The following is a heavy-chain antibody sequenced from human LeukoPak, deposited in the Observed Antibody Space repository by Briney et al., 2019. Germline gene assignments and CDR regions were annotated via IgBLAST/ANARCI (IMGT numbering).Heavy chain of an antibody. D-gene: IGHD3-22*01. V-gene: IGHV3-30*04. Sequence: GRSLRLSCAASGFTFSSYAMYWVRQAPGKGLEWVAVISYDGSNKYYADSVKGRFTISRDNSKNTLYLQMNSLRAEDTAVYYCARDPYYYDSSGYLSYFDYWGQGTLVTVSS. CDR2: ISYDGSNK. CDR1: GFTFSSYA. CDR3: ARDPYYYDSSGYLSYFDY. J-gene: IGHJ4*02.